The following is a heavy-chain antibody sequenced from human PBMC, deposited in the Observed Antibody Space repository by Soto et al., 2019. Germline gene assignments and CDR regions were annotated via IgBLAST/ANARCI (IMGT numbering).Heavy chain of an antibody. CDR2: ITGSGSDT. D-gene: IGHD3-10*01. Sequence: GGSLRLSCAASGFTFNNYAMGWVRQAPGKGLEWVSAITGSGSDTYYLDSVKGRFTISRDNSKNTLFLQVNSLRAEDTAIYYCAKLGSSAWSPHYYFDYWGQGTLVTISS. CDR3: AKLGSSAWSPHYYFDY. CDR1: GFTFNNYA. V-gene: IGHV3-23*01. J-gene: IGHJ4*02.